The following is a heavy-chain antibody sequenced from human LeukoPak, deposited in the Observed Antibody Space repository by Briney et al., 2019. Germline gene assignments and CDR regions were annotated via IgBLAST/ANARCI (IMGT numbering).Heavy chain of an antibody. J-gene: IGHJ4*02. CDR1: GASIRSTSYY. D-gene: IGHD3-16*01. V-gene: IGHV4-39*02. Sequence: PSETLSLTCAVSGASIRSTSYYWGWIRQPPGKGLEWIGTFDYSGSTYYNPSLRSRVSISAATAKNHFSLKLTSVTAADTAVYFCVRRNSRGYDGGEYFDYWGQGTLVAVSS. CDR3: VRRNSRGYDGGEYFDY. CDR2: FDYSGST.